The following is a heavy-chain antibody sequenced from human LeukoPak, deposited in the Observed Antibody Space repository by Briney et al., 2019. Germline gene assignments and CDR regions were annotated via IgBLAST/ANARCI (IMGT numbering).Heavy chain of an antibody. CDR2: ISGSAGRT. D-gene: IGHD3-10*01. CDR1: GFTFGNFA. J-gene: IGHJ4*02. CDR3: AKDSLGSEIPLFDY. V-gene: IGHV3-23*01. Sequence: GGSLRLSCVPTGFTFGNFAMTWVRQVPGRGLEWVSTISGSAGRTHYADSVKGRFTISRDNSKNTLYLQLNSLRAEDTAVYYCAKDSLGSEIPLFDYWGQGTLVTVSS.